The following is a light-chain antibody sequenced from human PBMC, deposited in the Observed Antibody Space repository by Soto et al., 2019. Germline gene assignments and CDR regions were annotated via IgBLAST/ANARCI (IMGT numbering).Light chain of an antibody. J-gene: IGKJ1*01. CDR3: QQFHSYWT. CDR1: QSISSW. CDR2: DAS. Sequence: DIQMTQSPSTLSASVGDRVTITCRASQSISSWLAWYQQKPGKAPKLLIYDASSLESGVPSRFSGSRSGTEFTLTISSLQPDDFATYYCQQFHSYWTFGQGTQVEIK. V-gene: IGKV1-5*01.